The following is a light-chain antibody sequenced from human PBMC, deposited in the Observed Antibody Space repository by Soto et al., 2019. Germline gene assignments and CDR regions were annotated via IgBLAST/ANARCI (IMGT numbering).Light chain of an antibody. CDR3: AAWDDSPNYV. V-gene: IGLV1-44*01. Sequence: QCVLAQPPSASGTPGQRVTISCSGSSSNIGSNTVNWYQQLPGTAPKLLIYSNNQRPSGVPDRFSGSKSGTSASLAISGLQSEDEADYYCAAWDDSPNYVFGIGTKVTVL. J-gene: IGLJ1*01. CDR2: SNN. CDR1: SSNIGSNT.